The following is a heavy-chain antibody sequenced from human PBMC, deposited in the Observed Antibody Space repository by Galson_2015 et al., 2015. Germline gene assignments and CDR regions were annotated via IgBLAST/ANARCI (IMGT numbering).Heavy chain of an antibody. CDR3: AKDAASAYYYGSGYMDV. Sequence: SLRLSCAASGFTFSSYAMSWVRQGTGKGLEWVSSISGSGGNTYYADSVKGRFTISRDNSKNTLYLQMNSLRADDAAVYYCAKDAASAYYYGSGYMDVWGQGTLVTVSS. CDR1: GFTFSSYA. V-gene: IGHV3-23*01. D-gene: IGHD3-10*01. J-gene: IGHJ4*02. CDR2: ISGSGGNT.